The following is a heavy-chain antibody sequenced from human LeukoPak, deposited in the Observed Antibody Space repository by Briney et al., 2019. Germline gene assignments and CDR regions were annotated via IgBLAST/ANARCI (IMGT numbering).Heavy chain of an antibody. D-gene: IGHD6-19*01. J-gene: IGHJ6*02. CDR1: GYTLTSYA. CDR2: INAGNGNT. V-gene: IGHV1-3*01. CDR3: ARDLSSGWYYYYYGMDV. Sequence: ASVKVSCKASGYTLTSYAMHWVRQAPGQRLEWMGWINAGNGNTKYSQKFQGRVTITRDTSASTAYMELSSLRSEDTAVYYCARDLSSGWYYYYYGMDVWGQRTTVTVSS.